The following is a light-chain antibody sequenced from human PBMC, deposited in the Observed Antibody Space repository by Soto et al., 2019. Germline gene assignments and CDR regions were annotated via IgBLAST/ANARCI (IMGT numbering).Light chain of an antibody. Sequence: EIELTQSPGTLSLTPGERATLSCRASQSINKYYLALYQKKPGQAPRLLIYGASSRLTGIPGRFRGSGCGSDITLIISRLKPEDFEVDYCYHYGCTPQWTFGQGTKVEIK. CDR1: QSINKYY. CDR3: YHYGCTPQWT. J-gene: IGKJ1*01. CDR2: GAS. V-gene: IGKV3-20*01.